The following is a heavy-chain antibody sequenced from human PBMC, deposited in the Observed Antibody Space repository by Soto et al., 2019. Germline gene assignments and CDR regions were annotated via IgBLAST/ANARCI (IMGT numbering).Heavy chain of an antibody. CDR3: AHTQGIVLVPAAIWD. CDR2: ITASGGST. J-gene: IGHJ4*02. D-gene: IGHD2-2*02. CDR1: GFTFSSYA. V-gene: IGHV3-23*01. Sequence: PGGSLRLSCAASGFTFSSYAMSWVRQAPGKGLEWVSVITASGGSTSYADSVNGRVNISRDNSKNTLYLQMNSLRAEDTAVYYCAHTQGIVLVPAAIWDWGQGTLVTVSS.